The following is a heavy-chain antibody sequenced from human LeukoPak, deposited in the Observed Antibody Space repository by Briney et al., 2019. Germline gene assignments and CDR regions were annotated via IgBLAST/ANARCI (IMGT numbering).Heavy chain of an antibody. CDR2: IKSTSDFI. CDR3: ARPVEWTGGNWYFDL. D-gene: IGHD1-1*01. V-gene: IGHV3-21*01. J-gene: IGHJ2*01. CDR1: GFTFTSYS. Sequence: GGSLRLSCAASGFTFTSYSMNWVRQAPGKGLEWVSSIKSTSDFIFYADSVKGRFIVSRDNARNSLYLQMNSLRAEDTAVYYCARPVEWTGGNWYFDLWGRGTLVTVSS.